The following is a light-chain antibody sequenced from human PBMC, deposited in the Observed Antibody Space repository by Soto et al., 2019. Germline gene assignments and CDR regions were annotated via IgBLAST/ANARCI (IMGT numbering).Light chain of an antibody. V-gene: IGKV3-20*01. CDR3: LQYGDSPRT. Sequence: EIVLTQSPGTLSLSPGDRATLSCRASQSVTSNYFAWFQQKPGQAPRLLLFGVSDRGPGIPDRFSASGSGTDFTLTISRLEPEDFAVYYCLQYGDSPRTFGQGTKVEIK. CDR2: GVS. J-gene: IGKJ1*01. CDR1: QSVTSNY.